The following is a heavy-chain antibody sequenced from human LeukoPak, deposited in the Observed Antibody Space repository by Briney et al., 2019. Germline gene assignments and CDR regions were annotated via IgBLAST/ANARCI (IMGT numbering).Heavy chain of an antibody. J-gene: IGHJ6*03. CDR1: GFTVSSNY. CDR3: AGGPDFRDIVVVPAANFYYYYYMDV. Sequence: GGSLRLSCAASGFTVSSNYMSWVRQAPGKGLEWVANIKQDGSEKYYVDSVKGRFTISRDNAKNSLYLQMNSLRAEDTAVYYCAGGPDFRDIVVVPAANFYYYYYMDVWGKGTTVTVSS. V-gene: IGHV3-7*01. CDR2: IKQDGSEK. D-gene: IGHD2-2*01.